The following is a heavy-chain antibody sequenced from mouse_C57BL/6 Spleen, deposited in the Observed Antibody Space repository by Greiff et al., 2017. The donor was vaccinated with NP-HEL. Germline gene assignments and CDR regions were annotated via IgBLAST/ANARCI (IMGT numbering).Heavy chain of an antibody. V-gene: IGHV5-17*01. CDR2: ISSGSSTI. J-gene: IGHJ4*01. CDR1: GFTFSDYG. CDR3: ATIYYDYEGYAMDY. Sequence: EVQLVESGGGLVKPGGSLKLSCAASGFTFSDYGMHWVRQAPEKGLEWVAYISSGSSTIYYADTVKGRFTISRDNAKNTLFLQMTSLRSEDTAMYYCATIYYDYEGYAMDYWGQGTSVTVSS. D-gene: IGHD2-4*01.